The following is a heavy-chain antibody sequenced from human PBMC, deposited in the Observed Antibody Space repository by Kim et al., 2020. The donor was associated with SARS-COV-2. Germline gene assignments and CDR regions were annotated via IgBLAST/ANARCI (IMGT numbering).Heavy chain of an antibody. Sequence: GGSLRLSCTASGFTFNYYWMSWVRQAPGKGLEWVANIQQDGDETYYLDSLKGRFTISRDNAKKSLILQMDSLRVEDTAVYFCARTLSMLRGVIINFDNWGQGTLVPLS. D-gene: IGHD3-10*01. V-gene: IGHV3-7*01. CDR3: ARTLSMLRGVIINFDN. CDR1: GFTFNYYW. CDR2: IQQDGDET. J-gene: IGHJ4*02.